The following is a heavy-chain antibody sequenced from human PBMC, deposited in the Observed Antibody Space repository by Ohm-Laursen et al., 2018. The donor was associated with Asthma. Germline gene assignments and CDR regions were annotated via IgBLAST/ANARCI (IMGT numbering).Heavy chain of an antibody. V-gene: IGHV3-7*03. D-gene: IGHD3-16*01. Sequence: SLRLSCAAFGFTFRNHWMSWIRQAPGKGLEWVAEITDGGSTTYYVDSVKGRFTISRDNAKNLVFLQMNSLRAEDTAVYYCATSLPYEAENYWGQGTLVTVSS. J-gene: IGHJ4*02. CDR3: ATSLPYEAENY. CDR2: ITDGGSTT. CDR1: GFTFRNHW.